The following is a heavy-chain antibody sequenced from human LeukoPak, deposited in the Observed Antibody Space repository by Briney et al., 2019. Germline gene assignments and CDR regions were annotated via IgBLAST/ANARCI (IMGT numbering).Heavy chain of an antibody. J-gene: IGHJ4*02. CDR1: GYSISSGYY. Sequence: SETLSLTCTVSGYSISSGYYWGWIRQPPGKGLEWIGSIYHSGSIHYNPSLKSRVTISVDTSKNQFSLKLSSVTAADTAVYYCARLRGSYPPTYFDYWGQGTLVTVSS. D-gene: IGHD3-16*02. V-gene: IGHV4-38-2*02. CDR3: ARLRGSYPPTYFDY. CDR2: IYHSGSI.